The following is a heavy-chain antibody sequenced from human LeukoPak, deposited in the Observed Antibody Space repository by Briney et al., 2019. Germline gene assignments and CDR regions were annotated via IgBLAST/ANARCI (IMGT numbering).Heavy chain of an antibody. V-gene: IGHV1-3*01. CDR3: ARDRYYDFWSGYLGYYYYGMDV. J-gene: IGHJ6*02. Sequence: ASVKVSCKASGYTFTSYAIHWVRQAPGQRLEWMGWINAGNGNTKYSQKFQGRVTITRDTSASTAYMELSSLRSEDTAVYYCARDRYYDFWSGYLGYYYYGMDVWGQGTTVTVSS. CDR1: GYTFTSYA. CDR2: INAGNGNT. D-gene: IGHD3-3*01.